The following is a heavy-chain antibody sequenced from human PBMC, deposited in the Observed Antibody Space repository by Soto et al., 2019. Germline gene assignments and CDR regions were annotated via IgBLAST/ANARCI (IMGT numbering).Heavy chain of an antibody. CDR2: IYYSGST. CDR1: GGSISSSSYY. Sequence: PSETLSLTCTVSGGSISSSSYYWGWIRQPPGKGLEWIGSIYYSGSTYYNPSLKSRVTISVDTSKNQFSLKLSSVTAADTAVYYCARRLATTFDPWGQGTLVTVSS. CDR3: ARRLATTFDP. J-gene: IGHJ5*02. V-gene: IGHV4-39*01.